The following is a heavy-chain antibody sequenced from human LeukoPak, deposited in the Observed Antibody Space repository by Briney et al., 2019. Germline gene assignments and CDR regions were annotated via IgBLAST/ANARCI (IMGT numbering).Heavy chain of an antibody. J-gene: IGHJ3*02. V-gene: IGHV3-74*01. CDR1: GFTFSSDW. CDR3: ARDLGWFGELSDSDALDI. CDR2: INTDGSTI. Sequence: GGSLRLSCAGSGFTFSSDWIHWVRQAPGKGLVWVARINTDGSTINYADSVRGRFTVTRDNAKNTLYLQMSSLRVEGTAVYYCARDLGWFGELSDSDALDIWGQGTLVTVSS. D-gene: IGHD3-10*01.